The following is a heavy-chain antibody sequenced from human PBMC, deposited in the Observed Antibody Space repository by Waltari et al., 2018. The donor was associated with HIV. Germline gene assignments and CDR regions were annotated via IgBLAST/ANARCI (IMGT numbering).Heavy chain of an antibody. J-gene: IGHJ4*02. CDR2: INYSGST. Sequence: QVQLQQWGAGLLKPSETLSLTCAVSGGSFRAYYGSWIRQPPGKGLEWIGEINYSGSTKYNPSLKSRVTISLDTSKKQFSLRLRSVTAADTAVYFCARGGYYDTTGYYVNWGQGNLVTVSS. D-gene: IGHD3-22*01. CDR1: GGSFRAYY. CDR3: ARGGYYDTTGYYVN. V-gene: IGHV4-34*01.